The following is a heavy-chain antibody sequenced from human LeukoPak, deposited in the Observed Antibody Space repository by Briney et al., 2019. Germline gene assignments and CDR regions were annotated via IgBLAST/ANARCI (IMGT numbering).Heavy chain of an antibody. V-gene: IGHV1-2*02. CDR3: ARVKGRVFGVITTKERYFDY. CDR2: INPNSGVS. Sequence: ASVKVSCKASGYTFTGSYVHWVRQAPGQGLEWMGWINPNSGVSNYAQKFRGRVTMTRDTSINTAYMELSWLTSDDTAVYYCARVKGRVFGVITTKERYFDYWGQGTLVTVSS. D-gene: IGHD3-3*01. CDR1: GYTFTGSY. J-gene: IGHJ4*02.